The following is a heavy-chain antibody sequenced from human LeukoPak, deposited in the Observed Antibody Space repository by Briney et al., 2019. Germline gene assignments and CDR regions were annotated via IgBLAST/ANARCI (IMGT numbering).Heavy chain of an antibody. CDR3: ARGQGWAFDI. CDR1: GDSVSSNTVA. V-gene: IGHV6-1*01. CDR2: TYYRSTWYA. D-gene: IGHD2-15*01. J-gene: IGHJ3*02. Sequence: SETLSLTCAISGDSVSSNTVAWNWIRQSPSRGLEWLVRTYYRSTWYAHYAVSVESRITINPDTSKNQFSLQLNSVAPKDTAVYYCARGQGWAFDIWGQGTMVTVSS.